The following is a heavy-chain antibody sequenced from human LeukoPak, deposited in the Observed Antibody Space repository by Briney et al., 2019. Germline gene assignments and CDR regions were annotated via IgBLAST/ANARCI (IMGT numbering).Heavy chain of an antibody. J-gene: IGHJ4*02. V-gene: IGHV3-7*01. CDR1: GFTFSSYW. CDR2: IKQDGSEK. CDR3: AREANYDFWSGPTHYFDC. Sequence: GGSLRLSCAASGFTFSSYWMGWVRQAPGKGLEWVANIKQDGSEKYYVDSVKGRVTISRDNAKNSLYLQMNSLRAEDTAVYYCAREANYDFWSGPTHYFDCWGQGTLVTVSS. D-gene: IGHD3-3*01.